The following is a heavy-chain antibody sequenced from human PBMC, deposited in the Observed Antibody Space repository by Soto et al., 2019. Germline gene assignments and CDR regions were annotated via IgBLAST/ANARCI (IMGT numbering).Heavy chain of an antibody. Sequence: SETLSLTCTFSGCTVSSTRWWSWVRLSPGRGLEWIGDIYHLGTTNYNPSLKRRVSISLDKSKNQFSLKLTSVTAADTAVYFCARTGKFYYYDMSGLPFDPWGPGVLVTVS. CDR3: ARTGKFYYYDMSGLPFDP. V-gene: IGHV4-4*02. CDR1: GCTVSSTRW. D-gene: IGHD3-22*01. CDR2: IYHLGTT. J-gene: IGHJ5*02.